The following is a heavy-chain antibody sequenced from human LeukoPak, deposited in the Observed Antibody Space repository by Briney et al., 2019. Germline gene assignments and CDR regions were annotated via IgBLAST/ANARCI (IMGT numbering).Heavy chain of an antibody. CDR1: GYTFTSYG. J-gene: IGHJ5*02. D-gene: IGHD3-3*01. CDR2: ISAYNGNT. CDR3: ARVFDFWSGSPPNWFDP. V-gene: IGHV1-18*01. Sequence: GASVKVSCKASGYTFTSYGISWVRQAPGQGLEWMGWISAYNGNTNYAQKLQGRVTMTTDTSTSTAYMELRSLRSDDTAVYYCARVFDFWSGSPPNWFDPWGQGTLVTVSS.